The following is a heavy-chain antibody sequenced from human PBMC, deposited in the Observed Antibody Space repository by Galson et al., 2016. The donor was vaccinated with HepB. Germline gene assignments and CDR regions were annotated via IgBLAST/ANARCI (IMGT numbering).Heavy chain of an antibody. CDR2: IIPVFGVA. D-gene: IGHD4-23*01. CDR1: GGTFSSYA. Sequence: SVKVSCKASGGTFSSYAISWVRQAPGQGLEWMGRIIPVFGVANYAQKFQGRVTITAAKSTSTAYMELSSLRSEDTAIYYCATAWWDGGDSIDYWGQGTLVTVSS. J-gene: IGHJ4*02. V-gene: IGHV1-69*04. CDR3: ATAWWDGGDSIDY.